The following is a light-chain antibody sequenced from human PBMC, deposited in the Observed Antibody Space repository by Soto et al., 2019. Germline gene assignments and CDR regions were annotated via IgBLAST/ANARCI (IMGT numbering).Light chain of an antibody. V-gene: IGKV3-20*01. CDR1: QSVSSSY. CDR3: QQYGSSSWT. J-gene: IGKJ1*01. CDR2: GAS. Sequence: IFLTQSLGTLSLSTGERATLSCRASQSVSSSYLAWYQQKPGQAPRLLIYGASSRATGIPDRFSGSGSGTDFTLTISRLEPEDFAVYYCQQYGSSSWTFGQGSKVDXK.